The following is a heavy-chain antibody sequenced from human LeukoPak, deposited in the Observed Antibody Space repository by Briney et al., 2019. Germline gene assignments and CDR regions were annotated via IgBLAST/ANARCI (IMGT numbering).Heavy chain of an antibody. CDR3: AKGSGWYLFTPTAFDY. J-gene: IGHJ4*02. CDR1: GFTFSSYA. CDR2: ISGSGGST. D-gene: IGHD6-19*01. Sequence: GGSLRLSCAASGFTFSSYAMSWVRQAPGKGLEWVSAISGSGGSTYYADSVKGRLTISRDNSKNTLYLQMNSLRAEDTAVYYCAKGSGWYLFTPTAFDYWGQGTLVTVSS. V-gene: IGHV3-23*01.